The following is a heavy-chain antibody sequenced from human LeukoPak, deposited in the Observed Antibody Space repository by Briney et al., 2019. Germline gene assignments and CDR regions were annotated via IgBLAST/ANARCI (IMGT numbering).Heavy chain of an antibody. V-gene: IGHV4-61*02. Sequence: SETLSLTCTVSGVSISSGSYYWSWIRQPAGKGLEWIGRIYTSGSTNYNPSLKSRVTISVDTSKNQFSLKLSSVTAADTAVYYCAREWNNYDFWSGYTAYYYYYMDVWGKGTTVTVSS. J-gene: IGHJ6*03. CDR3: AREWNNYDFWSGYTAYYYYYMDV. CDR1: GVSISSGSYY. D-gene: IGHD3-3*01. CDR2: IYTSGST.